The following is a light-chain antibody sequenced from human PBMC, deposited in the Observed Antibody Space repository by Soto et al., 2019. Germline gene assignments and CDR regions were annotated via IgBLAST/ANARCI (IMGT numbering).Light chain of an antibody. CDR2: GAS. CDR1: QSVSSSY. CDR3: QLYGSSPMYT. Sequence: EIVLTQSPGTLSLSPGERATLSCRASQSVSSSYLAWYQQKPGQAPRLLIYGASSRATGIPDRFSGSGSGTDSTLTISRLEPEDFAGYCCQLYGSSPMYTFGQGTKREIK. J-gene: IGKJ2*01. V-gene: IGKV3-20*01.